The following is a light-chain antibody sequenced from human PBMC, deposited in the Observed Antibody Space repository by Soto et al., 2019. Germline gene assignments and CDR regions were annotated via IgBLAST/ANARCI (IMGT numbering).Light chain of an antibody. CDR3: ERYNHWWT. J-gene: IGKJ1*01. V-gene: IGKV3-15*01. CDR1: QSVSSN. CDR2: GTS. Sequence: EIVMTQSAATLSVSPGESAPLSCRASQSVSSNLAWYQQKPGQAPRLLIYGTSTRATGIPSRFSGSGSGTEFTLTIRSLQSEDFAVYYSERYNHWWTLGQHTKVEIK.